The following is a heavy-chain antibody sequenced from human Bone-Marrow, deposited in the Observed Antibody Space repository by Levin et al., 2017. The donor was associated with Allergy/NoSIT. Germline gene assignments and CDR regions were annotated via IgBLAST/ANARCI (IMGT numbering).Heavy chain of an antibody. D-gene: IGHD2-2*02. Sequence: GESLKISCAASGFTFDDYAMHWVRQAPGKGLEWVSLISWDGGSTYYADSVKGRFTISRDNSKNSLYLQMNSLRAEDTALYYCAKDMWAEEAAIGSGFDYWGQGTLVTVSS. CDR1: GFTFDDYA. V-gene: IGHV3-43D*04. J-gene: IGHJ4*02. CDR2: ISWDGGST. CDR3: AKDMWAEEAAIGSGFDY.